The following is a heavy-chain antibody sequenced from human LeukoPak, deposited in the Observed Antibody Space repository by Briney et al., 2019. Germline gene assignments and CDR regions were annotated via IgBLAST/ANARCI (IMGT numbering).Heavy chain of an antibody. Sequence: ASVKVSCKASGYTFTSYTMNWVRQAPGQGLEWMGWINTNTGNPTYAQGFTGRFVFSLDTSVSTAYLQISSLKAEDTAVYYCARDLLGSPNGGYGDFNIFDMWGQGTLVIVSS. CDR1: GYTFTSYT. CDR3: ARDLLGSPNGGYGDFNIFDM. CDR2: INTNTGNP. D-gene: IGHD4-17*01. J-gene: IGHJ4*02. V-gene: IGHV7-4-1*02.